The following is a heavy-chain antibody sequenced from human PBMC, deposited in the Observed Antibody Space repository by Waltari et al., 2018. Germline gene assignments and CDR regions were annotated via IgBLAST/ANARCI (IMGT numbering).Heavy chain of an antibody. V-gene: IGHV3-30*02. CDR3: AGGSIGDDAFDI. J-gene: IGHJ3*02. CDR1: GFTFSSYG. Sequence: QVQLVESGGGVVQPGGSLRLSCAASGFTFSSYGMHWVRQAPGKVLEWVAFIRYDGSNKYYADSVKGRFTISRDNSKNTLYLQMNSLRAEDTAVYYCAGGSIGDDAFDIWGQGTMVTVSS. CDR2: IRYDGSNK. D-gene: IGHD3-10*01.